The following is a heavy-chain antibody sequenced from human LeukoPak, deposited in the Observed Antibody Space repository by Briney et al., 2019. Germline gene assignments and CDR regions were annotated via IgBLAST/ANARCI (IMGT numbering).Heavy chain of an antibody. Sequence: GRSLRLSCAASGFTFSAYYMSWIRQAPGKGLEWISYISDSGSDEYYADSVKGRFTISRDNAKNSLSLQMNSLTADDTAVYYCAPPPGVAVAGFSDCWGQGTLVIVSS. J-gene: IGHJ4*02. CDR1: GFTFSAYY. D-gene: IGHD6-19*01. CDR2: ISDSGSDE. CDR3: APPPGVAVAGFSDC. V-gene: IGHV3-11*01.